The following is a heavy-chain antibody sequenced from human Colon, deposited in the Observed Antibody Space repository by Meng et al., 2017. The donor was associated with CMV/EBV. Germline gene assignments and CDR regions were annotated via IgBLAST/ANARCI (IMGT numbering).Heavy chain of an antibody. V-gene: IGHV3-74*01. Sequence: GESLKISCAASGFSFSGHWMHWVRQVPGKGLVWVSRISSDGGTTSYADSVKGRFIISRDDSKNTLYLQMNSLRPEDAALYYCARAGPPGSGNYFGFYAMDVWGQGTTVTVSS. CDR3: ARAGPPGSGNYFGFYAMDV. D-gene: IGHD3-10*01. J-gene: IGHJ6*02. CDR1: GFSFSGHW. CDR2: ISSDGGTT.